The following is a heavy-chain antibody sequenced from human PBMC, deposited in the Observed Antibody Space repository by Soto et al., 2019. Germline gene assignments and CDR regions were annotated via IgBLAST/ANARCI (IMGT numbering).Heavy chain of an antibody. CDR2: ISAYNGNT. CDR3: ASGTDKGSAFDI. CDR1: GYTFTSCG. J-gene: IGHJ3*02. V-gene: IGHV1-18*01. Sequence: ASVKVSCKASGYTFTSCGISWVRQAPGQGLEWMGWISAYNGNTNYAQKLQGRVTMTTDTSTSTAYMELRSLRSDDTAVYYCASGTDKGSAFDIWGQGTMVTVSS.